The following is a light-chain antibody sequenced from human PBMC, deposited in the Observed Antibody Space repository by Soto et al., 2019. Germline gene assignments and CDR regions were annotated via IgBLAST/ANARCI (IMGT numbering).Light chain of an antibody. CDR3: QQRSNWPLT. Sequence: EIVLTQSPATLSLPPGERATLSCSSSQSVSSYLAWYQQKPGQAPRLLIYDASNRATGIPARFSGSGSGTDFTLTISSLEPEDFAVYYCQQRSNWPLTFGPGTKVDIK. CDR1: QSVSSY. V-gene: IGKV3-11*01. J-gene: IGKJ3*01. CDR2: DAS.